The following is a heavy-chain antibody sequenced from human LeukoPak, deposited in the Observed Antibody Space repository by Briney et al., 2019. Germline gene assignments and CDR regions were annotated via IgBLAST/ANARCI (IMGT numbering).Heavy chain of an antibody. CDR1: GGSISSYY. CDR2: IYYSGST. V-gene: IGHV4-59*08. D-gene: IGHD6-6*01. Sequence: SETLSLTCTVSGGSISSYYWSWIRQPPGKGLEWIGYIYYSGSTNYNPSLKSRVTISVDTSKNQFSLKLSSVTAADTAVYYCASYSSSGVFDYWGQGTLVTVS. J-gene: IGHJ4*02. CDR3: ASYSSSGVFDY.